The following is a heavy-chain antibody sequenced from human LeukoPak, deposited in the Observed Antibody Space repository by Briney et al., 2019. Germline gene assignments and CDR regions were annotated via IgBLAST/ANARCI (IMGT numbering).Heavy chain of an antibody. J-gene: IGHJ3*02. Sequence: ASVKVSCKASGYTFTNYGLSWVRQAPGQGLEWMGWISSYNGYTNYAQKLQGRVTMTTDTSTSTAYMELRSLRSDDTAVYYCARIDSSGYYWGAFDIWGQGTMVTVSS. V-gene: IGHV1-18*01. CDR3: ARIDSSGYYWGAFDI. CDR1: GYTFTNYG. CDR2: ISSYNGYT. D-gene: IGHD3-22*01.